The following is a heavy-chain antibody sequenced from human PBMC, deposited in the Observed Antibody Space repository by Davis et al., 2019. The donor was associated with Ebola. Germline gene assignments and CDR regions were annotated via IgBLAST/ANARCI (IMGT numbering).Heavy chain of an antibody. CDR1: GGSFSGYC. Sequence: SETLSLTCAVYGGSFSGYCWSWIRQPPGKGLEWIGEINHSGSTNYNPSLKSRVTISVDTSKNQLSLKLSSVTAADTAVYFCARGPITIFGGVDYYYYGMDVWGKGTTVVVSS. CDR2: INHSGST. V-gene: IGHV4-34*01. CDR3: ARGPITIFGGVDYYYYGMDV. D-gene: IGHD3-3*01. J-gene: IGHJ6*04.